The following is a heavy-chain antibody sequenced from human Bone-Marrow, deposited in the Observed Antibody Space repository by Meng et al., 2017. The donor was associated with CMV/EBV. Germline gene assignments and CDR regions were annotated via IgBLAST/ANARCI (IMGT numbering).Heavy chain of an antibody. CDR2: IIPIFGTA. CDR1: GGTFSSYA. CDR3: AREGGDSSGCFDY. J-gene: IGHJ4*02. V-gene: IGHV1-69*05. D-gene: IGHD6-19*01. Sequence: SVKVSCKASGGTFSSYAISWVRQAPGQGLEWMGGIIPIFGTANYAQKFQGRVTITTDESTSTAYMELSSLRSEDTAVYYCAREGGDSSGCFDYWGQRTLVTVSS.